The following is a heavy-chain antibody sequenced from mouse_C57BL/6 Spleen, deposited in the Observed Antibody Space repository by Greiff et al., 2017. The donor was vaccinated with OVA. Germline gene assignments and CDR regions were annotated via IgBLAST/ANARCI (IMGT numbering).Heavy chain of an antibody. J-gene: IGHJ2*01. V-gene: IGHV1-5*01. CDR2: IYPGNSDT. CDR1: GYTFTSYW. CDR3: TRGGYFDY. Sequence: VQLQQSGTVLVRPGASVKMSCKTSGYTFTSYWMHWVKQRSGKGLEWIGAIYPGNSDTNYNHKFNGKAKLTSVTSASTAYMELSSLTNEDSAVYYCTRGGYFDYWGQGTTLTVSS.